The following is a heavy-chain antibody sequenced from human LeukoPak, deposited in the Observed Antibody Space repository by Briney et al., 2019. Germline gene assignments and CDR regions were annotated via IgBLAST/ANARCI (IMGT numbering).Heavy chain of an antibody. Sequence: GGSLRLSCAASGFIFYHDGMDWVREAPGKGLGWGSFARYDARDEYYADSVKGRFTISRDNSKTTLYLQMNSLRAADTAVYYCAKDRQQLVHEIDYWGQGTLVTVSS. D-gene: IGHD6-13*01. V-gene: IGHV3-30*02. CDR2: ARYDARDE. CDR1: GFIFYHDG. J-gene: IGHJ4*02. CDR3: AKDRQQLVHEIDY.